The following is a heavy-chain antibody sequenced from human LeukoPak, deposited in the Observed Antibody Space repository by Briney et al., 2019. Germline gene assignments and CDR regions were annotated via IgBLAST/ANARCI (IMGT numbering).Heavy chain of an antibody. V-gene: IGHV4-59*08. Sequence: SETLSLTCTVSGDSLSRSSWSWIRQSPGGGLEWIGYMFYGGTTNHNPSLKGRVTMSMVTSKDQFSLSLSSVTAADTAVYFCVRHWVHDFGGSDWYFDLWGRGTLVTVSS. CDR2: MFYGGTT. CDR3: VRHWVHDFGGSDWYFDL. D-gene: IGHD4-23*01. CDR1: GDSLSRSS. J-gene: IGHJ2*01.